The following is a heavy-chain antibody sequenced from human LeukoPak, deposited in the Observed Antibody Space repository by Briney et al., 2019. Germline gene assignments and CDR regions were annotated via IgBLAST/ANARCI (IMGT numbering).Heavy chain of an antibody. D-gene: IGHD2-15*01. CDR3: ARASGATYCSGGSCYSIGFDP. CDR1: GGSISSGSYY. J-gene: IGHJ5*02. CDR2: IYTSGST. V-gene: IGHV4-61*02. Sequence: SETLSLTCTVSGGSISSGSYYWSWIRQPAGKGLEWIGRIYTSGSTNYNPSLKSRVTISVDTSKNQFSLKLSSVTAADTAVYYCARASGATYCSGGSCYSIGFDPWGQGTLVTVS.